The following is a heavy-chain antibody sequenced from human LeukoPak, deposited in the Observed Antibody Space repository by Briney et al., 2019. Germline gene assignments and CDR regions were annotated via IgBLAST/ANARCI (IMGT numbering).Heavy chain of an antibody. V-gene: IGHV3-30*02. D-gene: IGHD3-9*01. CDR3: ARALSGYAILSSFIDL. CDR1: GLTFSTFG. Sequence: GGSLRLSCAASGLTFSTFGMHWVRQAPGKGLEWVAFIRFDGSNRYYAESLKGRFTISRDNSKNMLFLQMNSLRRDDTALYYCARALSGYAILSSFIDLWGRGTLVTVSS. J-gene: IGHJ5*02. CDR2: IRFDGSNR.